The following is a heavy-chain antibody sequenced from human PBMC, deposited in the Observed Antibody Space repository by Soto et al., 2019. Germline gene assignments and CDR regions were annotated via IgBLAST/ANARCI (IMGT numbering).Heavy chain of an antibody. Sequence: QVQLVQSEAEVKKPGSSVKVSCKVSGGTFNIRWVRQAPGQGLEWMGGIIPVIDTANYARKFQGRVTITADRATNIVYLEMKSLTIEDTAVYYCARGSGADAFDIWGQGTMVIVSS. V-gene: IGHV1-69*14. CDR3: ARGSGADAFDI. CDR1: GGTFN. J-gene: IGHJ3*02. CDR2: IIPVIDTA. D-gene: IGHD7-27*01.